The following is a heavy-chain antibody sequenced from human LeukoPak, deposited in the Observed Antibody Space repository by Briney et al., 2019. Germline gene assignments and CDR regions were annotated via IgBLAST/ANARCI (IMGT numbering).Heavy chain of an antibody. D-gene: IGHD3-10*01. V-gene: IGHV3-30*04. J-gene: IGHJ3*02. CDR3: ARGLLWFGELPI. Sequence: GGSLRLSCAASGFTFSSYAMHWVRQAPGKGLEWVSVISYDGSNKYYADSVRGRFTISRDNSKNTLYLQMNSLRAEDTPVYYCARGLLWFGELPILGQGTMVTVSS. CDR1: GFTFSSYA. CDR2: ISYDGSNK.